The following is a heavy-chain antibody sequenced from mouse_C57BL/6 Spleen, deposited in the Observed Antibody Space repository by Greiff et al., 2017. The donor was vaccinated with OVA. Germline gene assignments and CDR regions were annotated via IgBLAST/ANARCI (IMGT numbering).Heavy chain of an antibody. CDR1: GFTFSDYG. CDR3: AGITAVVATDYFDY. V-gene: IGHV5-17*01. Sequence: EVMLVESGGGLVKPGGSLKLSCAASGFTFSDYGMHWVRQAPEKGLEWVAYISSGSSTIYYADTVKGRFTISRDNAKNTLFLQMTSLRSEDTAMYYGAGITAVVATDYFDYWGQGTTLTVSS. CDR2: ISSGSSTI. J-gene: IGHJ2*01. D-gene: IGHD1-1*01.